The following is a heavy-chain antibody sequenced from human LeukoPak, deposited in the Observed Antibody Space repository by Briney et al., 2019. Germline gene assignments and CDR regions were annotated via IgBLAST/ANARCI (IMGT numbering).Heavy chain of an antibody. Sequence: GGSLRLSRAASVFTFSSYEMNWVRLAAGKGLVWVSYISSSGSTIYYADSVKGRFTISRDNAKNSLYLQMNSLRAEDTAVYYCVTAGHYGDYYYDSLDVCGKGTTVTVSS. CDR2: ISSSGSTI. CDR3: VTAGHYGDYYYDSLDV. CDR1: VFTFSSYE. D-gene: IGHD4-17*01. V-gene: IGHV3-48*03. J-gene: IGHJ6*03.